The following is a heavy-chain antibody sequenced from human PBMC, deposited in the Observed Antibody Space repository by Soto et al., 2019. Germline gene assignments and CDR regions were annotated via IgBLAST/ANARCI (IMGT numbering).Heavy chain of an antibody. V-gene: IGHV6-1*01. Sequence: PXQTLSLTCAISGGSVSSNSAACNWIRQSPSRGLEWLGRTYYRSKWYNDYAVSVKSRITINPDTSKNQFSLQLKSVNPEDTAVYYCARNAGYSSSPDHNYFDYWGQGTLVTVSS. CDR1: GGSVSSNSAA. D-gene: IGHD6-13*01. J-gene: IGHJ4*02. CDR2: TYYRSKWYN. CDR3: ARNAGYSSSPDHNYFDY.